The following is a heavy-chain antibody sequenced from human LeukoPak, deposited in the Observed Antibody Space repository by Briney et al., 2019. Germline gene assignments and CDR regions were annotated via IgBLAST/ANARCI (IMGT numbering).Heavy chain of an antibody. CDR1: GFIFCDYA. CDR2: ISGTGDNA. Sequence: GGSPRLSCATSGFIFCDYAMTWVRQAPGKGLEWVSGISGTGDNAYYADSVKGRFIISRDNSKNTLSLQMNSLRVEDTAVYYCTPTPSGNYYLRVASWGQGTLVTVSS. V-gene: IGHV3-23*01. CDR3: TPTPSGNYYLRVAS. J-gene: IGHJ5*01. D-gene: IGHD3-10*01.